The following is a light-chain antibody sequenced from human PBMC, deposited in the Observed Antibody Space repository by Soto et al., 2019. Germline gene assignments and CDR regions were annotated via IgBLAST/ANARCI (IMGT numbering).Light chain of an antibody. J-gene: IGLJ2*01. CDR2: SNN. CDR3: AAWDDSLSGVV. Sequence: QAVVTQPPSTSGTPGQKVTISCSGSSSNIGSNYVFWYQHLPGTAPKLLIYSNNVRPSGVPDRFSGSTSGTSASLAISGLQSEDEADFYCAAWDDSLSGVVFGGGTKLTVL. CDR1: SSNIGSNY. V-gene: IGLV1-47*02.